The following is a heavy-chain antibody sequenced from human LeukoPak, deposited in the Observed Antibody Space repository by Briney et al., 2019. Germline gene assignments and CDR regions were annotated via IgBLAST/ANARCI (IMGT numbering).Heavy chain of an antibody. CDR2: INPNSGGT. CDR1: GYTFTDYY. Sequence: GASVKVSCKASGYTFTDYYMHWVRQAPGQGLEWMGWINPNSGGTNYAQKFQGRVSMTRDTSISTAYMELNSLRSEDTAVYYCARGYYYGSGSYFDYWGQGTLVTVSS. D-gene: IGHD3-10*01. V-gene: IGHV1-2*02. CDR3: ARGYYYGSGSYFDY. J-gene: IGHJ4*02.